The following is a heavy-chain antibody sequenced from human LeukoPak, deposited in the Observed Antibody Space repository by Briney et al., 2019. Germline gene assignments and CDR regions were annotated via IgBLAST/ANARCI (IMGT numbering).Heavy chain of an antibody. CDR1: GYTFTAYY. Sequence: ASVKVSCKASGYTFTAYYMNRVRQAPGQGLEWMGWINPNSGDTRYAQRFQGRVTMTRDTSISTAYMELSRLRSDDTAVYYCTTSWIQVYYFDYWGQGTLVTVSS. CDR2: INPNSGDT. V-gene: IGHV1-2*02. J-gene: IGHJ4*02. CDR3: TTSWIQVYYFDY. D-gene: IGHD5-18*01.